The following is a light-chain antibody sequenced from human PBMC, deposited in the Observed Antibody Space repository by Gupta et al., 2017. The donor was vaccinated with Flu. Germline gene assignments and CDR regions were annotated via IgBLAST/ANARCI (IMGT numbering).Light chain of an antibody. V-gene: IGLV2-14*01. CDR1: SSDVGGSDY. CDR2: DVT. CDR3: SSYTSTSTLYV. Sequence: QSALTQPASVSGSPGQSITISCTGTSSDVGGSDYVSWYQQHPDKDPKLIIYDVTNRPSGVARRFAGYKAGNTAYLNIXGXQAEEEXDYYCSSYTSTSTLYVCGTGTKVNVL. J-gene: IGLJ1*01.